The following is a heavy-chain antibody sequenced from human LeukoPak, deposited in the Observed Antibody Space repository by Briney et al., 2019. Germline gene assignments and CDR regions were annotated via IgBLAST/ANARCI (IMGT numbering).Heavy chain of an antibody. J-gene: IGHJ4*02. D-gene: IGHD5-12*01. V-gene: IGHV5-10-1*01. CDR3: ARGFSGYTNPDY. CDR1: GYTFTNYW. CDR2: IDPSDSYT. Sequence: GESLKISCKGSGYTFTNYWIHWVRQMPGKGLEWMGKIDPSDSYTNYSPSFQGHVTTSADKSINTAYVQWSSLKSSDTAMYFCARGFSGYTNPDYWGQGTLVTVSS.